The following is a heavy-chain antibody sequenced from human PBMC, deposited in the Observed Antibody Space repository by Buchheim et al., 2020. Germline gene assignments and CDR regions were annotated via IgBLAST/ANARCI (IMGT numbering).Heavy chain of an antibody. CDR1: GGSISSYY. V-gene: IGHV4-59*01. CDR3: ARGGRLFSNGVQDDYRDNWFDP. J-gene: IGHJ5*02. Sequence: QVQLQESGPGLVKPSETLSLTCTVSGGSISSYYWSWIRQPPGKGLEWIGYIYYSGSTNYNPSLKSRVTISVDTSKNQFSLKLSSVTAADTAVYYCARGGRLFSNGVQDDYRDNWFDPWGQGTL. CDR2: IYYSGST. D-gene: IGHD4-11*01.